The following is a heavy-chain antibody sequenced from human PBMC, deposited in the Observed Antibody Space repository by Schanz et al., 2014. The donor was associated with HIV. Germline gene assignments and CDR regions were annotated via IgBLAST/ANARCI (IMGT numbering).Heavy chain of an antibody. CDR2: MSYSSSAM. CDR1: GFTLSSYS. D-gene: IGHD5-18*01. CDR3: ARGITGNSYGFDY. Sequence: EVQLVESGGGLVQPGGSLRLSCVASGFTLSSYSMNWVRQAPGKGLECVSYMSYSSSAMYYADSVKGRFTISRDKAKNSLYLQMNSLRDEDTAVYYCARGITGNSYGFDYWGQGALVSVSS. V-gene: IGHV3-48*02. J-gene: IGHJ4*02.